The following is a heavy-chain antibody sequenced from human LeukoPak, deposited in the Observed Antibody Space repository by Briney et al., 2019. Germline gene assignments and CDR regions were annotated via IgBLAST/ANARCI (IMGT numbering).Heavy chain of an antibody. CDR2: INHSGST. J-gene: IGHJ4*02. Sequence: SETLSLTCAVYGGSFSGYYWSWIRQPPGKGLEWIGEINHSGSTNYNPSLKSRVTISVDTSKNQSSLKLSSVTAADTAVYYCARVGTMVRGVIITPLYYFDYWGQGTLVTVSS. CDR1: GGSFSGYY. V-gene: IGHV4-34*01. CDR3: ARVGTMVRGVIITPLYYFDY. D-gene: IGHD3-10*01.